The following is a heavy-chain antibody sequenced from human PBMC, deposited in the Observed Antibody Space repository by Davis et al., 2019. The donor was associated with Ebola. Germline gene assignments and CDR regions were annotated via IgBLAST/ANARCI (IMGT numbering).Heavy chain of an antibody. Sequence: AASVKVSCKASGYTFTSYAMHWVRQAPGQRLEWMGWINAGNGNTKYSQKFQGRVTITRDTSASTAYMELSSLRSEDTAVYYCARDVGMATTQGGDYWGQGTLVTVSS. D-gene: IGHD5-24*01. CDR1: GYTFTSYA. CDR3: ARDVGMATTQGGDY. V-gene: IGHV1-3*01. CDR2: INAGNGNT. J-gene: IGHJ4*02.